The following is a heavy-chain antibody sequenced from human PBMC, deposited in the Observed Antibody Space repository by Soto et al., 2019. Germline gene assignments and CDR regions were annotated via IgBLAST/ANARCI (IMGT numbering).Heavy chain of an antibody. CDR3: AKETPEYCSCGSCSTEYGMAV. V-gene: IGHV3-30*18. Sequence: QVQLVESGGGVVQPGRSLRLSCAASGFTFSSYGMHWVRQAPGKGLEWVAVISYDGSNKYYADSVKGRFTISRDNSKNTLYLQMNSLRAEDTAVYSCAKETPEYCSCGSCSTEYGMAVWGQVTTVTFSS. D-gene: IGHD2-15*01. CDR1: GFTFSSYG. J-gene: IGHJ6*02. CDR2: ISYDGSNK.